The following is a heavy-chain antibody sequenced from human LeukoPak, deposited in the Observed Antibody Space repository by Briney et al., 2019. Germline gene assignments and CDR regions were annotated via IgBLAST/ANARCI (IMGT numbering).Heavy chain of an antibody. CDR1: GFTFSSYA. Sequence: GGSLRLSCAASGFTFSSYAMSRVRQAPGKGLEWVSAISGSGGSTYYADSVKGRFTISRDNSKNTLYLQMNSLRAEDTAVYYCAKDIGWGLSGAHDAFDIWGQGTMVTVSS. CDR2: ISGSGGST. D-gene: IGHD1-26*01. CDR3: AKDIGWGLSGAHDAFDI. J-gene: IGHJ3*02. V-gene: IGHV3-23*01.